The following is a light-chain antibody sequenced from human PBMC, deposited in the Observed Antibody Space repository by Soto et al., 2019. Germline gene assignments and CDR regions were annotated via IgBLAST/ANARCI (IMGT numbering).Light chain of an antibody. V-gene: IGKV2-28*01. J-gene: IGKJ4*01. CDR1: QSLLHSNGYNY. Sequence: DIVITQSPLSLPVTPGEPASISCSSSQSLLHSNGYNYLDWYLQKPGQSPQLLIYLGSNRSSGVPDRFSGSGSGTDFTLKISRVEAEDVGVYYCMQALQTPLTFGGGTKVDIK. CDR3: MQALQTPLT. CDR2: LGS.